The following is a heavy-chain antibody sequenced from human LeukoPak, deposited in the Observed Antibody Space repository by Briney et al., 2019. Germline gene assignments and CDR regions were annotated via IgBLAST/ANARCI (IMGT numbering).Heavy chain of an antibody. V-gene: IGHV3-13*01. Sequence: SGGSLRLSCAASGFTFSSYDMHWVRQATGKGLEWVSAIGTAGDTYYPGSVKGRFTISRDNSKNTLYLQMNSLRAEDTAVYYCARVRETHAFDIWGQGTMVTVSS. CDR2: IGTAGDT. D-gene: IGHD4-17*01. CDR1: GFTFSSYD. CDR3: ARVRETHAFDI. J-gene: IGHJ3*02.